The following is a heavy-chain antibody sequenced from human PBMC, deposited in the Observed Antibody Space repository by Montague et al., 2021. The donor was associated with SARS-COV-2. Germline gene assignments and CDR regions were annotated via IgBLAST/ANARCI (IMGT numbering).Heavy chain of an antibody. D-gene: IGHD2-2*01. CDR1: GFTFSSYA. V-gene: IGHV3-30*04. J-gene: IGHJ6*02. CDR3: ARQLIVFVPAAPGSPTHETYDYAMDX. Sequence: SLRLSCAASGFTFSSYAMHWVRQAPGKGLEWVAVISYDGSNKYYVDSVKGRFSISRDNSKNTLYLQMNSLRAEDTAVYYCARQLIVFVPAAPGSPTHETYDYAMDXWAKGPRSPSP. CDR2: ISYDGSNK.